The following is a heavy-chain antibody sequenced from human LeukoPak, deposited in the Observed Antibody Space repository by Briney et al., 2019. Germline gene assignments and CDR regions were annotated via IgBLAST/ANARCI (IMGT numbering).Heavy chain of an antibody. D-gene: IGHD5-18*01. CDR1: GGSISSYY. V-gene: IGHV4-59*01. CDR2: IYYSGST. CDR3: ARGRGYSYGSLPFDY. J-gene: IGHJ4*02. Sequence: PSETLSLTCTVSGGSISSYYWGWIRQPPGKGLEWIGYIYYSGSTNYNPSLKSRVTISVDTSKNQFSLKLSSVTAADTAVYYCARGRGYSYGSLPFDYWGQGTLVTVSS.